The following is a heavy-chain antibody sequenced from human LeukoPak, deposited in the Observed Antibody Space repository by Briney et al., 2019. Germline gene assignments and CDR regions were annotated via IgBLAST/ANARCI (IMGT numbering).Heavy chain of an antibody. Sequence: PGGSLRLSCAASGFTFTTYSMNWVRQAPGKGLEWVATIRQDGSQKYYVDSVKGRFTISRDNAKNSLYLQMNSLRAEDTAVYYCAKDTTYGYCSGGSCRLGGGAFDIWGQGTMVTVSS. J-gene: IGHJ3*02. CDR2: IRQDGSQK. D-gene: IGHD2-15*01. CDR3: AKDTTYGYCSGGSCRLGGGAFDI. CDR1: GFTFTTYS. V-gene: IGHV3-7*01.